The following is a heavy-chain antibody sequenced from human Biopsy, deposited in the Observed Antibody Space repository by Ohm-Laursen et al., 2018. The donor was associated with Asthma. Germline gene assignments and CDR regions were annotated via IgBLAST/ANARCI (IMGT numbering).Heavy chain of an antibody. D-gene: IGHD3-22*01. J-gene: IGHJ3*01. V-gene: IGHV3-30*03. CDR1: GFAFSQCG. CDR2: VSSDGHNK. CDR3: ARQSGQEYGDSIPFDS. Sequence: SLRLSCAASGFAFSQCGMHWVRQGPGKGLEWVALVSSDGHNKYYEDSVKGRFTISRDNSRNRLYLQINSLTVEDSAVYFCARQSGQEYGDSIPFDSWGQGTKVAVSS.